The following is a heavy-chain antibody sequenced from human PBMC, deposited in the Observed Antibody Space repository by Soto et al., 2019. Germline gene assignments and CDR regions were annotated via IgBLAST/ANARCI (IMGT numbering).Heavy chain of an antibody. CDR3: ERGVSIRMRAYN. Sequence: EVQLVESGGGLVKPGGSLRLSCAASGFTFSSHNIYWFRQPPGKGLEWVSSIGTSDGSTFYADSVRGRFSISKDSAKNSVYLPMHRLSAEDTAISPCERGVSIRMRAYNWGQGTLVTVSS. D-gene: IGHD3-16*01. J-gene: IGHJ4*02. CDR2: IGTSDGST. CDR1: GFTFSSHN. V-gene: IGHV3-21*02.